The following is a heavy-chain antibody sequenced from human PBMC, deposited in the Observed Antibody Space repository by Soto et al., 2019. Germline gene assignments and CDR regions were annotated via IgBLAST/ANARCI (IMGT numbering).Heavy chain of an antibody. D-gene: IGHD4-17*01. V-gene: IGHV5-10-1*01. CDR1: GYNFSNYW. CDR3: GRRGDYGEQTEDY. Sequence: EVQLVQSGAELKKPGESLRISCKTSGYNFSNYWINWVRQMPGKGLEWMGRIDPRDSDTHYSPSFQGRVTMSTDKSISTAFLQWKRLRSSDSALYYCGRRGDYGEQTEDYWGQGTLVTVSS. CDR2: IDPRDSDT. J-gene: IGHJ4*02.